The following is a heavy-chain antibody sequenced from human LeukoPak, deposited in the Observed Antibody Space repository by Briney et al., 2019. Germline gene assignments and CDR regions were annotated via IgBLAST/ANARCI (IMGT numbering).Heavy chain of an antibody. V-gene: IGHV4-38-2*02. CDR2: IYHSGST. CDR3: VGGAAGSPRWYFDL. D-gene: IGHD6-13*01. J-gene: IGHJ2*01. Sequence: PSETLSLTCTVSGYSISSGYYWGWIRQPPGKGLEWIGSIYHSGSTYYNPSLKSRVTISVDTSKNQFSLKLSSVTAADTAVYYCVGGAAGSPRWYFDLWGRGTLVTVSS. CDR1: GYSISSGYY.